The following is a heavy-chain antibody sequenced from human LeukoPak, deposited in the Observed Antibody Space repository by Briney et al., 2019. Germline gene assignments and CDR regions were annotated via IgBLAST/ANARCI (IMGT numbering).Heavy chain of an antibody. V-gene: IGHV4-59*01. D-gene: IGHD3-10*01. J-gene: IGHJ2*01. CDR2: IFYSGST. CDR3: ARVYYGRTYDYWYFDL. Sequence: LETLSLTCTVSGGSISGYYWSWIRQPPGKGLEWIGYIFYSGSTNYNPSLKSRVTISVDTSKNQFSLKLSSVTAADTAVYFCARVYYGRTYDYWYFDLWGRGTLVTVSS. CDR1: GGSISGYY.